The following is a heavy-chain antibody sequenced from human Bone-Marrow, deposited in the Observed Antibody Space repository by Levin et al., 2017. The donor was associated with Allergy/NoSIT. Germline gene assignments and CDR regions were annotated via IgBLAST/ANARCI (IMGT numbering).Heavy chain of an antibody. J-gene: IGHJ3*02. D-gene: IGHD6-13*01. Sequence: GESLKISCQGSGYTFTNYWIGWERQMPEKGLEWMGVIYPGDSNTRYSRSLQGQVIISVDKSINTAYLQWSSLKASDRAMYYCAVQLLSSLEICGEGTMVAVSS. CDR2: IYPGDSNT. CDR1: GYTFTNYW. V-gene: IGHV5-51*01. CDR3: AVQLLSSLEI.